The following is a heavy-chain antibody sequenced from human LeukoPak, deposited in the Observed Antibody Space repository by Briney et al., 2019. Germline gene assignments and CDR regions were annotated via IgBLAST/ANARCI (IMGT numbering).Heavy chain of an antibody. CDR2: IKQDGSEK. CDR3: ARGGVRYQPNFDH. D-gene: IGHD2-2*01. J-gene: IGHJ4*02. V-gene: IGHV3-7*03. CDR1: GFTFSTYW. Sequence: SGGSLRLSCAASGFTFSTYWMTWVRQPPGKGLEWVANIKQDGSEKYYVDSVKGRFTISRDNAKNSLYLQMNSLRAEDTAVYYCARGGVRYQPNFDHWGQGTLVTVSS.